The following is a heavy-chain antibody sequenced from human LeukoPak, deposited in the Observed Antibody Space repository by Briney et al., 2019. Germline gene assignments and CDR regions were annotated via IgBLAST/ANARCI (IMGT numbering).Heavy chain of an antibody. V-gene: IGHV4-31*03. CDR2: IYYSGST. J-gene: IGHJ4*02. CDR1: GGSISSGGYY. Sequence: SQTLSLTCTVSGGSISSGGYYWSWIRQHPGKGLEWIGYIYYSGSTYYNPSLKGRVTISVDTSKNQFSLKLSSVTAADTAVYYCARDSDGSGSYLRYWGQGTLVTVSS. D-gene: IGHD3-10*01. CDR3: ARDSDGSGSYLRY.